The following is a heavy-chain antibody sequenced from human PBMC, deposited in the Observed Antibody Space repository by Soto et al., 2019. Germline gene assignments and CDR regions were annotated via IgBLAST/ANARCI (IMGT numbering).Heavy chain of an antibody. Sequence: SETLSLTCTVSGCSISSGNYYWSWIRQPPGKGLEWIGFISYSGSTYYNASLKSRVTISVDTSKNQFSLNLNSVTAADTAVYYCARGINYYDSSGDSWFASFDYWGQGTLVTVSS. V-gene: IGHV4-30-4*01. CDR2: ISYSGST. J-gene: IGHJ4*02. CDR1: GCSISSGNYY. CDR3: ARGINYYDSSGDSWFASFDY. D-gene: IGHD3-22*01.